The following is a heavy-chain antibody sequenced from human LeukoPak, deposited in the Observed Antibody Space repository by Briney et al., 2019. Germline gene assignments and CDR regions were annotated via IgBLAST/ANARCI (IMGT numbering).Heavy chain of an antibody. CDR2: INPNSGGT. D-gene: IGHD3-9*01. J-gene: IGHJ6*02. V-gene: IGHV1-2*02. Sequence: ASVKASCKASGYTFTGYYMHWVRQAPGQGLEWMGWINPNSGGTNYAQKFQGRVTMTRDTSISTAYMELSRLRSDDTAVYYCALPVGEYYDIYYYGMDVWGQGTTVTVSS. CDR1: GYTFTGYY. CDR3: ALPVGEYYDIYYYGMDV.